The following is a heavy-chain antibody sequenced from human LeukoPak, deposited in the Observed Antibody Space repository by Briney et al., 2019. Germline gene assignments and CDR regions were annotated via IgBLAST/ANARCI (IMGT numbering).Heavy chain of an antibody. D-gene: IGHD3-10*01. J-gene: IGHJ6*03. CDR2: INHSGST. CDR3: ARVLQQYYYYYMDV. Sequence: TSETLSLTCGVSGYSIRNGYYWSWIRQPPGKGLEWIGEINHSGSTNYNPSLKSRVTISVDTSKNQFSLRLSSVTAADTAVYYCARVLQQYYYYYMDVWGKGATVTVSS. CDR1: GYSIRNGYY. V-gene: IGHV4-34*01.